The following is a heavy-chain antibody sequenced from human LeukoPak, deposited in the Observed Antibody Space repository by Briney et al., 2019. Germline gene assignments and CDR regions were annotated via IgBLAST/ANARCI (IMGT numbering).Heavy chain of an antibody. CDR1: GFTFSNYW. Sequence: GGSLRLSCAASGFTFSNYWMHWVRQAPGKGLEWVAIIWYDGSNKYYADSVQGRFTISRDNSKNTLYLQMNSLRVADTAVYFCARDRSSGWIDYWGQGTLVTVSS. CDR2: IWYDGSNK. J-gene: IGHJ4*02. D-gene: IGHD6-19*01. CDR3: ARDRSSGWIDY. V-gene: IGHV3-33*08.